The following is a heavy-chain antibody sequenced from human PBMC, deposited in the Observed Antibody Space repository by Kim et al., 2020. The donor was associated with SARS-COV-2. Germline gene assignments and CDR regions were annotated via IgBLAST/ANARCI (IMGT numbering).Heavy chain of an antibody. CDR3: ARDFQYFDGSGFL. D-gene: IGHD3-22*01. J-gene: IGHJ4*02. Sequence: GGSLRLSCAASGFTFSSYRMNWVRQAPGKGLEWVSSITSSSSYIYYADSVKGRFTISRDNAKNSLYLQMNSLRAEDTAVYYCARDFQYFDGSGFLWGQGTLVTVSS. CDR2: ITSSSSYI. V-gene: IGHV3-21*01. CDR1: GFTFSSYR.